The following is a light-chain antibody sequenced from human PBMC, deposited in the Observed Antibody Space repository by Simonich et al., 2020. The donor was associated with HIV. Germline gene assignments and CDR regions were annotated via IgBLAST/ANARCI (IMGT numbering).Light chain of an antibody. J-gene: IGLJ3*02. CDR1: SSDVGGYNY. CDR3: SSYTTSSTLV. CDR2: EVT. Sequence: QSALTQPLSASGSPGQSVTISCTGTSSDVGGYNYVFWYQQHPGKAPKLIIFEVTKRPSGVSNRFSGSKSGNTASLTISGLQAEDEADYYCSSYTTSSTLVFGGGTKLTVL. V-gene: IGLV2-14*01.